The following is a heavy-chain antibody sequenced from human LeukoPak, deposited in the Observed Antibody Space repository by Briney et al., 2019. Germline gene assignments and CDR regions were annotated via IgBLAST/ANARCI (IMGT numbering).Heavy chain of an antibody. CDR2: IYPGDSDT. J-gene: IGHJ4*02. CDR1: GYSFTSYW. D-gene: IGHD4-17*01. V-gene: IGHV5-51*01. CDR3: ARRTGHDYGDPYFDY. Sequence: RGESLKISCKGSGYSFTSYWIGWVRQMPGKGLEWMGIIYPGDSDTRYSPSFQGQVTISADKSISTAYLQWSSLKASDTAMYYCARRTGHDYGDPYFDYWGQGTLVTVSS.